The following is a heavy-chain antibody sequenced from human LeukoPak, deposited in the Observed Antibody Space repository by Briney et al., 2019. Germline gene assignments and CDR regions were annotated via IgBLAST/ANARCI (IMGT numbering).Heavy chain of an antibody. J-gene: IGHJ3*02. CDR3: ASSVVLDAFDI. Sequence: PSETLSLTCTVSGGSISSYYWSWIRQPPGKGPEWIGYIYYSGSTNYNPSLKSRVTISVDTSKNQFSLKLSSVTAADTAVYYCASSVVLDAFDIWGQGTMVTVSS. CDR2: IYYSGST. CDR1: GGSISSYY. V-gene: IGHV4-59*01. D-gene: IGHD2-2*01.